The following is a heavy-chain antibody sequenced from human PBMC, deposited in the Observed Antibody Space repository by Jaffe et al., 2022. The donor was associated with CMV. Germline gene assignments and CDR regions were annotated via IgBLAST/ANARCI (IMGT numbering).Heavy chain of an antibody. CDR3: ARFGSNMVRGVIITYYFDY. J-gene: IGHJ4*02. V-gene: IGHV1-2*02. CDR1: GYTFTGYY. D-gene: IGHD3-10*01. CDR2: INPNSGGT. Sequence: QVQLVQSGAEVKKPGASVKVSCKASGYTFTGYYMHWVRQAPGQGLEWMGWINPNSGGTNYAQKFQGRVTMTRDTSISTAYMELSRLRSDDTAVYYCARFGSNMVRGVIITYYFDYWGQGTLVTVSS.